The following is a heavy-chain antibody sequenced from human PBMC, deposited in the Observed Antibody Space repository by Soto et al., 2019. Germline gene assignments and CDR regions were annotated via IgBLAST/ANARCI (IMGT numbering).Heavy chain of an antibody. V-gene: IGHV1-2*04. D-gene: IGHD3-10*01. CDR2: INPNSGGT. J-gene: IGHJ3*02. CDR1: GYTFTGYY. CDR3: ARSDYYGSGSYYGGDAFDI. Sequence: QVQLVQSGAEVKKPGASVKVSCKASGYTFTGYYMHWVRQAPGQGLEWMGWINPNSGGTNYAQKFQGWVTMTRDTSISTAYMELSRLRSDDTAVYDWARSDYYGSGSYYGGDAFDIWGQGTMVTVSS.